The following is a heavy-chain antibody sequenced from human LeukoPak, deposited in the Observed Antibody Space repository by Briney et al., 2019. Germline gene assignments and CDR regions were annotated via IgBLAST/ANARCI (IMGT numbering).Heavy chain of an antibody. CDR3: AKDTGYDILTGYFDY. Sequence: GRSLRLSCAASGFTFSIYGMRWVRQAPGKWLEWVAFIRYDGNNKYSADSVKGRFTISRDNSKNTLYMQMNSLRAEDTAFYYCAKDTGYDILTGYFDYWGQGTLVTVSS. J-gene: IGHJ4*02. D-gene: IGHD3-9*01. CDR2: IRYDGNNK. V-gene: IGHV3-30*02. CDR1: GFTFSIYG.